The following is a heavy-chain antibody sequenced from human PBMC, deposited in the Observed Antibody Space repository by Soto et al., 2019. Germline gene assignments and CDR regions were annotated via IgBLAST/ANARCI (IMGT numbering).Heavy chain of an antibody. V-gene: IGHV1-69*06. CDR3: AREGTSYCSSTSCPFDY. J-gene: IGHJ4*02. CDR2: IIPIFGTA. CDR1: GGTFSSYA. Sequence: QVQLVQSGAEVKKPGSSVKVSCKASGGTFSSYAISWVRQAPEQGLEWMGGIIPIFGTANYAQKFQGRVTITADKSTSTAYMELSSLRSEDTAVYYCAREGTSYCSSTSCPFDYWGQGTLVTVSS. D-gene: IGHD2-2*01.